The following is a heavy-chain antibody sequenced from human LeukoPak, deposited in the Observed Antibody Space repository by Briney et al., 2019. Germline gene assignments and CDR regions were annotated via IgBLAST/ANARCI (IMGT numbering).Heavy chain of an antibody. D-gene: IGHD3-22*01. Sequence: GGSLRLSCAASGFTFSSYAMHWVRQAPGKGLEWVANIKQDGSEKYYVDSVKGRFTISRDNAKNSLYLQMSSLRAEDTAVYYCALSRWLKDYWGQGTLVTVSS. V-gene: IGHV3-7*01. CDR3: ALSRWLKDY. CDR2: IKQDGSEK. CDR1: GFTFSSYA. J-gene: IGHJ4*02.